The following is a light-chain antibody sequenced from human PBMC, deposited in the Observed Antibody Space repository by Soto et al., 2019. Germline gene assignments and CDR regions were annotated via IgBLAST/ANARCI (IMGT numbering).Light chain of an antibody. CDR2: EGS. Sequence: QSALTQPASVSGSPGQSITISCTGTSSDVGSHNLVSWYQQHPGKAPKLMIYEGSKRPSGVSNRFSGSKSGNTASLTISGLQAEDEADYYCCSYAGSSTLVVFGGGTKVTVL. V-gene: IGLV2-23*03. J-gene: IGLJ2*01. CDR3: CSYAGSSTLVV. CDR1: SSDVGSHNL.